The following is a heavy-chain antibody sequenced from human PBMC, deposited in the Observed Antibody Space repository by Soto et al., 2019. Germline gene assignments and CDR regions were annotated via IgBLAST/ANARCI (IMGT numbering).Heavy chain of an antibody. CDR1: VFTFSSYA. CDR3: AKGGYYGSGSYYPTYYYYYYGMDV. CDR2: ISGSGGST. V-gene: IGHV3-23*01. Sequence: GSLRLSCAASVFTFSSYAMSWVRQAPGKGLEWVSAISGSGGSTYYADSVKGRFTISRDNSKNTLYLQMNSLRAEDTAVYYCAKGGYYGSGSYYPTYYYYYYGMDVWGQGTTVTVSS. J-gene: IGHJ6*02. D-gene: IGHD3-10*01.